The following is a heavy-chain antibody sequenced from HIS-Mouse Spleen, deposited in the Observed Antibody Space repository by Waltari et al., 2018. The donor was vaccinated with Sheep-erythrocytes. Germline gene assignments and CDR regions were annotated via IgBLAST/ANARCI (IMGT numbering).Heavy chain of an antibody. D-gene: IGHD4-17*01. Sequence: EVQLVESGGGLVKPGGSLRLSCAASGFPFSSYSMNWVRQAPGKGLDWVSSISSSSSYIYYADSVKGRFTISRDNAKNSLYLQMNSLRAEDTAVYYCARVAAVTTYYFDYWGQGTLVTVSS. CDR3: ARVAAVTTYYFDY. CDR1: GFPFSSYS. J-gene: IGHJ4*02. V-gene: IGHV3-21*01. CDR2: ISSSSSYI.